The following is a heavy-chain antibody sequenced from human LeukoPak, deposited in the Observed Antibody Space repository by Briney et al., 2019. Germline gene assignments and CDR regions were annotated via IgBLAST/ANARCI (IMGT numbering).Heavy chain of an antibody. Sequence: SETLSLTCTVSGYSISTNNYWGWIRQPPGKGLEWIGSLYHSGSTYYNPSLKSRVTISVDTSKNQFSLKLSSVTAADTAVYYCARQIDPWAPFDPWGQGTLVTVSS. CDR3: ARQIDPWAPFDP. D-gene: IGHD3-9*01. CDR2: LYHSGST. CDR1: GYSISTNNY. J-gene: IGHJ5*02. V-gene: IGHV4-38-2*02.